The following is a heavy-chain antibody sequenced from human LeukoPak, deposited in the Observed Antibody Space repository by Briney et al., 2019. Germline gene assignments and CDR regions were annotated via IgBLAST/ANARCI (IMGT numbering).Heavy chain of an antibody. CDR1: GFTFSSYW. D-gene: IGHD3-3*01. CDR3: ARSPIFGVGYPAYFDY. J-gene: IGHJ4*02. V-gene: IGHV3-7*01. Sequence: PGGSLRLSCAASGFTFSSYWMSWVRQAPGKGLEWVANIKQDGSEKYYVDSVKGRFTISRDNAKNSLYLQMNSLRAEDTAVYYCARSPIFGVGYPAYFDYWGQGTLVTVSS. CDR2: IKQDGSEK.